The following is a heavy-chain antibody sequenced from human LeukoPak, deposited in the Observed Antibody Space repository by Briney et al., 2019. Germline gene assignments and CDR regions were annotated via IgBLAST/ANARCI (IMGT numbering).Heavy chain of an antibody. CDR3: AAGQSSDY. Sequence: GGSLRLSCAASGFTFDDYGMHRVRQAPGKGLEWVSLISGSGGSTYYADSVKGRFTISRDNSKNSLYLQMNSLRTEDTAFYYCAAGQSSDYWGQGTLVTVSS. D-gene: IGHD4-11*01. J-gene: IGHJ4*02. CDR1: GFTFDDYG. CDR2: ISGSGGST. V-gene: IGHV3-43*02.